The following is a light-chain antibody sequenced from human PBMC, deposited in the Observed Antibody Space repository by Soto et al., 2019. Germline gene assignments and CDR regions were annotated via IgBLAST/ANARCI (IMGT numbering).Light chain of an antibody. CDR2: GAS. CDR3: HQYNNCPPWT. J-gene: IGKJ1*01. V-gene: IGKV3-15*01. Sequence: EIVMTQSPATLSVSPGERATLSCRASQSVSSNLAWYQQKPGQAPRILIYGASTRATGIPARFSGSGSGTEFTLTISRLQAAAFAVYYWHQYNNCPPWTFGQGTKVEIK. CDR1: QSVSSN.